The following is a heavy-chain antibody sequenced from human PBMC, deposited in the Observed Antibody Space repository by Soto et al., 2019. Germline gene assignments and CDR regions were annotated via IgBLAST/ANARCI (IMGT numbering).Heavy chain of an antibody. Sequence: PGGSLRLSCSASGFAFSTYDMHWVRQAPGKGLEWVSAISTLADTFYVDSVKGRFTISRDNAKSSLYLQMNSLTAGDTAVYYCASQATYWHPGAGWFDPWGQATLVTVSS. D-gene: IGHD2-8*02. V-gene: IGHV3-13*01. J-gene: IGHJ5*02. CDR1: GFAFSTYD. CDR3: ASQATYWHPGAGWFDP. CDR2: ISTLADT.